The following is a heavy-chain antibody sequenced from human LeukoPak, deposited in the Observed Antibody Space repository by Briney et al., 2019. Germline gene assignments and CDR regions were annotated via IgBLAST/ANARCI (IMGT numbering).Heavy chain of an antibody. CDR1: GFTFSSYW. CDR2: IKQDGSEK. CDR3: ARYRGRYYDSSGYEPGFDY. D-gene: IGHD3-22*01. J-gene: IGHJ4*02. V-gene: IGHV3-7*01. Sequence: GGSLRLSCAASGFTFSSYWMSWVRQAPGKGLEWVANIKQDGSEKYYVDSVKGRFTISRDNAKNSMYLKMNSLRAEDTGVYYCARYRGRYYDSSGYEPGFDYWGEGTLVTVSS.